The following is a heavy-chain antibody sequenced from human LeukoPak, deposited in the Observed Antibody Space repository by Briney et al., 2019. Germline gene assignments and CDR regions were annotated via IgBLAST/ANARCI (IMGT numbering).Heavy chain of an antibody. Sequence: SETLSLTCTVSAGSISSGDYYWSWIRQPPGEGLEWIGYIYHSGSTYYNPSLKSRVTISVDTSKNQFSLKLSSVTAADTAVYYCACGSGSGENFDYWGQGTLVTVSS. CDR3: ACGSGSGENFDY. D-gene: IGHD3-10*01. J-gene: IGHJ4*02. CDR2: IYHSGST. V-gene: IGHV4-61*08. CDR1: AGSISSGDYY.